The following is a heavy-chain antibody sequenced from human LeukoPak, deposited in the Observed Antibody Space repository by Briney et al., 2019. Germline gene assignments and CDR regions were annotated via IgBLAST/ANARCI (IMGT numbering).Heavy chain of an antibody. CDR3: ARDQGSSWYWGAFDI. V-gene: IGHV4-4*07. CDR1: GVAISSYY. CDR2: IYTSGST. Sequence: KSSETLSLTCTVSGVAISSYYWSWIRQPAGKGLEWSGRIYTSGSTNYNPSLMSRVSMSVHTSKNQFSLKLSSVTAADTAVYYCARDQGSSWYWGAFDIWGQGTMVTVPS. J-gene: IGHJ3*02. D-gene: IGHD6-13*01.